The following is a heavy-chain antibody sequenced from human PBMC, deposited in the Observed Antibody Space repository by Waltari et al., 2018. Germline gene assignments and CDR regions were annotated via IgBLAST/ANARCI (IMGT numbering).Heavy chain of an antibody. J-gene: IGHJ4*02. CDR2: IYYSGST. Sequence: QVQLQESGPGLVKPSETLSLTCTVSGGSLSSYYWRWIRQPPGKGLEWIGYIYYSGSTNYNPALKSRVTISVDTSKKQFSLKLSSVTAADTAVYYCARESSGWLYYFDYWGQGTLVTVSS. V-gene: IGHV4-59*01. D-gene: IGHD6-19*01. CDR1: GGSLSSYY. CDR3: ARESSGWLYYFDY.